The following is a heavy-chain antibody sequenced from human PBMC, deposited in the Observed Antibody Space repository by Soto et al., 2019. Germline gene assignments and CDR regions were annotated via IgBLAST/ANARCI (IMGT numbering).Heavy chain of an antibody. CDR3: ASINDSSRFDY. J-gene: IGHJ4*02. Sequence: QVQLQESGPGLVKPSGTLSLTCAVSGGSISSSNWWSWVRQPPGKGLEWIGEIYHSGSTNSNPSLKSRVTLSVDKSKNQFSLKLRSVTAADTAVYYCASINDSSRFDYWGQGTLVTVSS. CDR2: IYHSGST. D-gene: IGHD3-22*01. CDR1: GGSISSSNW. V-gene: IGHV4-4*02.